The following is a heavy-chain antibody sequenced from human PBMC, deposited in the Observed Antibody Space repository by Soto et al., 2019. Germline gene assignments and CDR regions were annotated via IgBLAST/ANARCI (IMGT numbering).Heavy chain of an antibody. CDR1: GFTFSSYS. CDR3: TGYCSSASCHPLY. V-gene: IGHV3-48*01. Sequence: GGSLRLSCAASGFTFSSYSMNWVRQAPGKGLEWVSYISSSSSSMYYADSVRGRLTISRDNAKNSLYLQMNSLRAEDTAVYYCTGYCSSASCHPLYWGQGTLVTVSS. D-gene: IGHD2-2*01. CDR2: ISSSSSSM. J-gene: IGHJ4*02.